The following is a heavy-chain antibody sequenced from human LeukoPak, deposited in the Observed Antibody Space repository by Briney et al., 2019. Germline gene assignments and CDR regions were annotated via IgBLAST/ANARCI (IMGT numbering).Heavy chain of an antibody. CDR1: GFTFSNYA. CDR3: LPLLSRPYVEDGFDI. D-gene: IGHD2/OR15-2a*01. Sequence: GGSLRLSCAASGFTFSNYAMSWVRQAPGKGLEWVSRVSISGDNTYYADSVKGRFTISRDNARNSLYLQMNSLRAEDTAVYYCLPLLSRPYVEDGFDIWGQGTMVTVSS. CDR2: VSISGDNT. V-gene: IGHV3-23*01. J-gene: IGHJ3*02.